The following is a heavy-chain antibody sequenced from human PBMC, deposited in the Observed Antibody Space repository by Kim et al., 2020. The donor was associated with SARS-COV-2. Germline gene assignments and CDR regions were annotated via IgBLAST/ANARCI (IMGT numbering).Heavy chain of an antibody. V-gene: IGHV3-7*03. J-gene: IGHJ3*02. CDR3: ARDNGNYVRFAFDI. D-gene: IGHD1-7*01. Sequence: VDSVKGRFTISRDNAKSSLYLQMSSLRAEDTALYFCARDNGNYVRFAFDIWGQGTMVTVSS.